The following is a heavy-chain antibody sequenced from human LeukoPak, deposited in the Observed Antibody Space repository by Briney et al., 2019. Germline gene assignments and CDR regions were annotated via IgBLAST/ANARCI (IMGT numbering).Heavy chain of an antibody. CDR1: GFTFSSYA. Sequence: GGSLGLSCAASGFTFSSYAMSWARQAPGKGLEWVSVISSSGGSTYYADSVKGRFTISRDNSKNTLYLQMNSLRAEDTAVYYCATRTTTNPLYYFDYWGQGTLVTVSS. J-gene: IGHJ4*02. D-gene: IGHD2/OR15-2a*01. V-gene: IGHV3-23*01. CDR2: ISSSGGST. CDR3: ATRTTTNPLYYFDY.